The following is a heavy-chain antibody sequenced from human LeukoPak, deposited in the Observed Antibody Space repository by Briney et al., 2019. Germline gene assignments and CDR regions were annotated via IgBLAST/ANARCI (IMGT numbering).Heavy chain of an antibody. CDR2: IYTSGST. CDR3: ASLGGY. Sequence: SETLSLTCTVSGGSISSGSYYWSWIRQPAGKGLEWIGRIYTSGSTNYNPSLKSRVTISVDTSKNQFSLKLSSVTAADTAVCYCASLGGYWGQGTLVTVSS. V-gene: IGHV4-61*02. CDR1: GGSISSGSYY. D-gene: IGHD3-16*01. J-gene: IGHJ4*02.